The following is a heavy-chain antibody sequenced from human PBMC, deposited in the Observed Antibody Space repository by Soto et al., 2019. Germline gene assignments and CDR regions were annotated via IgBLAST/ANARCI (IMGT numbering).Heavy chain of an antibody. J-gene: IGHJ4*02. CDR1: GFTFSSYA. CDR3: AKALGELAPESYDY. D-gene: IGHD3-16*01. CDR2: ISYDGSDQ. Sequence: QEQLVESGGGVVQPGRSLRLSCAASGFTFSSYAMHWVRQAPGKGLEWVAVISYDGSDQYHADSVKGRFTISRANSKNTLNLKRNSLRADDTAVYYCAKALGELAPESYDYWGQGTLITVSS. V-gene: IGHV3-30*18.